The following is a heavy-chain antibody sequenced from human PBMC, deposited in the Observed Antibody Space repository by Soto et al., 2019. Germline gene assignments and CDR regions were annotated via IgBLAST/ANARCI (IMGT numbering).Heavy chain of an antibody. Sequence: QVQLVQSGAEVKKPGSSVKVSCKASGGTFSSYAISWVRQAPGQGLEWMGGIIPIFGTANYAQKFQGRVTITADKSTSTAYMELSSLRSEDTAVYYCARDRQCSGGSCYHYYYGMDVWGQGTTVTVSS. V-gene: IGHV1-69*14. J-gene: IGHJ6*02. CDR1: GGTFSSYA. CDR2: IIPIFGTA. CDR3: ARDRQCSGGSCYHYYYGMDV. D-gene: IGHD2-15*01.